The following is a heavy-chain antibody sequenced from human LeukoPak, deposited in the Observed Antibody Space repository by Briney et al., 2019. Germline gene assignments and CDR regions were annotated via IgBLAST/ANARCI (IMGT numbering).Heavy chain of an antibody. CDR1: GGSFSGYY. V-gene: IGHV4-34*01. Sequence: SETLSLTCAVYGGSFSGYYWSWIRQPPGKGLEWIGEINHSGSTNYNPSLKSRVTTSVDTSKNQFSLKLSSVTAADTAVYYCARGRGQPSVTIAVSSWSGDYWGQGTLVTVSS. CDR3: ARGRGQPSVTIAVSSWSGDY. CDR2: INHSGST. D-gene: IGHD2-15*01. J-gene: IGHJ4*02.